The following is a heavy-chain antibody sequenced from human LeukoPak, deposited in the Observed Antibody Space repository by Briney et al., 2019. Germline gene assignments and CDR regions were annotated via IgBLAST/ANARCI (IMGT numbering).Heavy chain of an antibody. CDR2: INNDGRST. CDR3: AKGGPITTAGNWYFDL. D-gene: IGHD1-1*01. Sequence: PGGSLRLSCAASGFTFSTYWMNWVRQAPGKGLVWVSHINNDGRSTNYADSVKGRFTISRDNAKNTLFLQMNNMRAEDTAVYYCAKGGPITTAGNWYFDLWGRGSLVTVSS. V-gene: IGHV3-74*01. CDR1: GFTFSTYW. J-gene: IGHJ2*01.